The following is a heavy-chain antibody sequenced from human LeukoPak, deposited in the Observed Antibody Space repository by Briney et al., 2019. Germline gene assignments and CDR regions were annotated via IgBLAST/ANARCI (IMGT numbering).Heavy chain of an antibody. Sequence: PSETLSLTCTVSGGSISSYYWSWIRQPPGKGLEWIGYIYYSGSTNYNPSLKSRVTISVDTSKNQFSLKLSSVTAADTAVYYCARDSPGDYYDSSGYSHPGYYYYGMDVWGQGTTVTVSS. CDR1: GGSISSYY. J-gene: IGHJ6*02. V-gene: IGHV4-59*01. D-gene: IGHD3-22*01. CDR2: IYYSGST. CDR3: ARDSPGDYYDSSGYSHPGYYYYGMDV.